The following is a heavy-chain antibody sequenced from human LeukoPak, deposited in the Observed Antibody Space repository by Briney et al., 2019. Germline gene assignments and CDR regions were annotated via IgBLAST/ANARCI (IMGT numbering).Heavy chain of an antibody. CDR1: GFTFSGYW. J-gene: IGHJ4*02. D-gene: IGHD2-8*02. Sequence: GGSLRLSCAASGFTFSGYWMHWVRQAPGKGLVWVSRINSDGSSTSYADSVKGRFTISRDNAKNTLYLQMNCLRAEDTAVYYCASTGFSHSPFDFWGQGTLVTVSS. CDR2: INSDGSST. CDR3: ASTGFSHSPFDF. V-gene: IGHV3-74*01.